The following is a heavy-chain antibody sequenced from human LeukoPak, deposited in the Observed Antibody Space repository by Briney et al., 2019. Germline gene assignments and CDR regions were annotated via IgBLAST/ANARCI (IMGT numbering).Heavy chain of an antibody. D-gene: IGHD3-16*01. V-gene: IGHV4-59*01. CDR3: ARIMDTAWGMDV. CDR1: GVSISSYY. J-gene: IGHJ6*02. Sequence: SETLSLTCTVSGVSISSYYRSWIRQPPGQVLEWIGYIYYSGSTNYNPSLKSRVTISVDTSKNQFSLKLTSVTAADTAVYYCARIMDTAWGMDVWGQGTTVTVSS. CDR2: IYYSGST.